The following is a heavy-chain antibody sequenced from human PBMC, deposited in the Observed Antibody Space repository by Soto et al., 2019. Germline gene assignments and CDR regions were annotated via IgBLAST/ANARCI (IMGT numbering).Heavy chain of an antibody. J-gene: IGHJ5*02. D-gene: IGHD6-13*01. CDR1: GYTFTSYE. Sequence: QVQLVQSGAEVKKPGASVKVSCKASGYTFTSYEINWVRQAPGQGLEWMGWMNPNSGNTAYAQKFQRRVTMTGNTAISTAYMELTSLRSDDTAVYYCARGDSFSSSGYWFDTWGQGTLVSVSS. CDR3: ARGDSFSSSGYWFDT. CDR2: MNPNSGNT. V-gene: IGHV1-8*01.